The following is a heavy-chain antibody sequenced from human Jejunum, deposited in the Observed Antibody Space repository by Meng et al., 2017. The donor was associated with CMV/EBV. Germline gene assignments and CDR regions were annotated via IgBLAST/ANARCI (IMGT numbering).Heavy chain of an antibody. V-gene: IGHV3-30*02. CDR1: GLAFRCDG. CDR2: MENDGSNK. J-gene: IGHJ4*02. Sequence: VDRVWLGGGVLQPGGSMVSSGAASGLAFRCDGLHWGRQAPGRGTVLVAYMENDGSNKYYADPMKGRFTISRDNSEITMYLQMPSLKAEDTALYYWAKDVDHWGQGTLVTVSS. CDR3: AKDVDH.